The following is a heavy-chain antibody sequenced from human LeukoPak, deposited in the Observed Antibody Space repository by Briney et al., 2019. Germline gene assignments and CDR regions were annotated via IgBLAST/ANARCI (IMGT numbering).Heavy chain of an antibody. D-gene: IGHD3-10*01. Sequence: PGGSLRLSCAASGFTFSRNSMNWVRQAPGKGLEWVSSISSSSIYIYYADSVKGRFTISRDNAKNSLYLQMNSLRVEDTAVYYCARDRVSGSGSIDYWGQGTLVTVSS. J-gene: IGHJ4*02. V-gene: IGHV3-21*01. CDR1: GFTFSRNS. CDR2: ISSSSIYI. CDR3: ARDRVSGSGSIDY.